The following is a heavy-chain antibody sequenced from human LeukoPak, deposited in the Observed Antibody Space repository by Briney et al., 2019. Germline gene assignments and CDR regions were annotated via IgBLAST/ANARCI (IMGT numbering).Heavy chain of an antibody. CDR1: GGSISSYY. CDR2: IHYSGST. J-gene: IGHJ5*02. Sequence: SETLSLTCTVSGGSISSYYWSWIRQPPGKRLEWIGYIHYSGSTNYNPSLKSRVTISVDTSMNQFSLKLRSVTAADTAVYYCARLCYENGYDGSGWWFDPWGQGTLVTVSS. V-gene: IGHV4-59*08. D-gene: IGHD3-22*01. CDR3: ARLCYENGYDGSGWWFDP.